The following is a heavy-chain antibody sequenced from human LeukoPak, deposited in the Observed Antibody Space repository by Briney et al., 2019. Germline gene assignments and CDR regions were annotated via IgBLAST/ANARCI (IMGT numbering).Heavy chain of an antibody. V-gene: IGHV1-46*01. CDR2: INPSGGST. CDR1: GYTFTSYY. J-gene: IGHJ6*03. D-gene: IGHD3-10*01. Sequence: GASVKVSCKASGYTFTSYYMHWVRQAPGQGLEWMGIINPSGGSTSYAQKFQGRVTMTRDMSTSTAYMELRSLRSDDTAVYYCARVPRRGELLWFGDNYYYYYMDVWGKGTTVTISS. CDR3: ARVPRRGELLWFGDNYYYYYMDV.